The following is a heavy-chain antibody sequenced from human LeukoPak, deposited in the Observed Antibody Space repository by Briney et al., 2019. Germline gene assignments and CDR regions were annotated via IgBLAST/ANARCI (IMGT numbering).Heavy chain of an antibody. CDR3: ASYFGRS. D-gene: IGHD3-10*01. Sequence: PSGTLSLTCAVSGGSISGYWWSWIRQPPGKGLEWIGEIFESGNTNYNPSLKSRATISGDKSESLFSLRLTSVSVADTAIYYCASYFGRSWGQGTLVTVSS. CDR1: GGSISGYW. V-gene: IGHV4-4*02. CDR2: IFESGNT. J-gene: IGHJ5*02.